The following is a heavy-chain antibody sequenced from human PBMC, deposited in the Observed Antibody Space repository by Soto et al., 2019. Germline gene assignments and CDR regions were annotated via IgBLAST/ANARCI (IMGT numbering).Heavy chain of an antibody. CDR3: AKDMKWGGMTNIHYCDS. D-gene: IGHD3-16*01. CDR2: ISANGDNV. V-gene: IGHV3-9*01. J-gene: IGHJ4*02. Sequence: GGALRLSCGASGFTGDDYAMHWVRQAPGKGLEWVSGISANGDNVDYADSVKGRFTVSRDNAKNSLFLQMNSLRPEDTALYYCAKDMKWGGMTNIHYCDSWGQGT. CDR1: GFTGDDYA.